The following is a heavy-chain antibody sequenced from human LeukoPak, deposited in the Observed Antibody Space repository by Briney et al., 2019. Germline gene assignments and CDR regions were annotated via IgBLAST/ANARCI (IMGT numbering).Heavy chain of an antibody. CDR3: AKDPSGGDGYHFFYY. CDR1: GFTFSSCA. D-gene: IGHD5-24*01. J-gene: IGHJ4*02. V-gene: IGHV3-23*01. CDR2: ISGSGGST. Sequence: PGGSLRLSCAASGFTFSSCAMSWVRQAPGKGLEWVSAISGSGGSTYYADSVKGRFTISRDNSKNTLYLQMNSLRAEDTAVYYCAKDPSGGDGYHFFYYWGQGTVVTVFS.